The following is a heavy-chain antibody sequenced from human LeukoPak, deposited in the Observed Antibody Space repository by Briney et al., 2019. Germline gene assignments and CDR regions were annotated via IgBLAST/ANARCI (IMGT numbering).Heavy chain of an antibody. J-gene: IGHJ3*02. V-gene: IGHV4-30-4*08. CDR2: IYYSGST. Sequence: PSETLSLTCAVYGGSFSGYYWSWIRQPPGKGLEWIGYIYYSGSTYYNPSLKSRVTISVDTSKNQFSLKLSSVTAADTAVYYCARGTNCSGGSCYGYDAFDIWGQGTMVTVSS. CDR3: ARGTNCSGGSCYGYDAFDI. D-gene: IGHD2-15*01. CDR1: GGSFSGYY.